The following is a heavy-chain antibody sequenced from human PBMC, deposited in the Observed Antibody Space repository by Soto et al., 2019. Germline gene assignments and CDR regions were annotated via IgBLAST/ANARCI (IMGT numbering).Heavy chain of an antibody. J-gene: IGHJ5*02. D-gene: IGHD3-22*01. V-gene: IGHV1-69*13. CDR3: VVAYDSSGSTSP. Sequence: SVKVSCKASGGTFSSYAISWVRQAPGQGLEWMGGIIPIFGTANYAQKFQGRVTITADESTSTAYMELSSLRSEDTAVYYCVVAYDSSGSTSPWGQGTLVTVSS. CDR2: IIPIFGTA. CDR1: GGTFSSYA.